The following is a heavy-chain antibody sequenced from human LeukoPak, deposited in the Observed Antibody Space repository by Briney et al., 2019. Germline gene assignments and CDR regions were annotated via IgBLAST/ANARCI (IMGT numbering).Heavy chain of an antibody. CDR1: GFTVSSNY. CDR3: ARAEWELPPWNASDI. J-gene: IGHJ3*02. CDR2: IYSGGST. D-gene: IGHD1-26*01. Sequence: GGSLRLSCAASGFTVSSNYMSWVRQAPGKGLEWVSVIYSGGSTYYADSVKGRFTISRDNSKNTLYLQMNSLRAEDTAVYYCARAEWELPPWNASDIWGQGTMVTVSS. V-gene: IGHV3-66*01.